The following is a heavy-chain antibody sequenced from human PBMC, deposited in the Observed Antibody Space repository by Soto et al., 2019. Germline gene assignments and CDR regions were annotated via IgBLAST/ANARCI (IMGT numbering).Heavy chain of an antibody. CDR3: AAGGGLPRYY. CDR2: FYYSGST. V-gene: IGHV4-59*12. CDR1: GGSISSYY. J-gene: IGHJ4*02. Sequence: SETLSLTCTVSGGSISSYYWSWIRQPPGKGLEWIGYFYYSGSTNYNPSLKSRVTISVDTSKNQFSLKLSSVTAADTAVYYCAAGGGLPRYYWGQGTLVTVSS. D-gene: IGHD5-12*01.